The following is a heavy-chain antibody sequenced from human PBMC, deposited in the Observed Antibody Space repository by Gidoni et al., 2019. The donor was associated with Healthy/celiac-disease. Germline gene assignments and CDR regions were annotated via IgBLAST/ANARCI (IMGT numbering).Heavy chain of an antibody. CDR3: ARAKIVVDPYYFDY. V-gene: IGHV3-21*01. CDR2: ISSSSSYI. J-gene: IGHJ4*02. CDR1: GFTFSRYS. Sequence: EVQLVESGGGLVKPGGYLRLSCAASGFTFSRYSLNWVRQAPGKGLEWFSSISSSSSYIYYADPVKGRFTISRDNAKNSLYLQIKSLRAEDTAVYYCARAKIVVDPYYFDYWGQGTLVTVSS. D-gene: IGHD3-22*01.